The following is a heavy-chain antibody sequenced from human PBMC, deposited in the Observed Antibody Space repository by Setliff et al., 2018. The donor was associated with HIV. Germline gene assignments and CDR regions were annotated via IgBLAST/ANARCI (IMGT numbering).Heavy chain of an antibody. CDR1: GFTFSSFW. Sequence: GGSLRLSCAASGFTFSSFWMSWVRHASGKGLEWVANIKQDGSNKYYADSVKGRFTISRDNSKNTLYLQMNSLRAEDTAVYYCAKDTRQLGNDYWGQGTLVTVSS. CDR3: AKDTRQLGNDY. CDR2: IKQDGSNK. D-gene: IGHD6-13*01. V-gene: IGHV3-7*01. J-gene: IGHJ4*02.